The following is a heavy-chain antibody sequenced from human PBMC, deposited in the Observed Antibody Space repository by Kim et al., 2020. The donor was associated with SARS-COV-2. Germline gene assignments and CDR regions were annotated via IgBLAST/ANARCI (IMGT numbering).Heavy chain of an antibody. J-gene: IGHJ3*02. V-gene: IGHV3-48*03. D-gene: IGHD5-12*01. CDR3: ARADSFVYASGYYGFDN. CDR1: GFTVSDYA. Sequence: GGSLRLSCAVSGFTVSDYAMNWVRKAPGKGLEWVSNIHPDVSTTGYADSVRGRFTISRDNVQNLLYLQMNHLRAEDTAMYYCARADSFVYASGYYGFDN. CDR2: IHPDVSTT.